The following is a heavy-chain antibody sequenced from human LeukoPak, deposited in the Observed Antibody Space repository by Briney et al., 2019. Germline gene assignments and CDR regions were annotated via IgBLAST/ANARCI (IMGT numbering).Heavy chain of an antibody. V-gene: IGHV1-8*01. CDR1: GYTFTSYD. Sequence: GSVKVSCKASGYTFTSYDISWVRQATGQGLEWVGGMNPNSGNTGYAQTLQGRVTMTRNTSISTDYMEISSLRSEDTAVYYCARGAPAYCSSTSCYARRIDDYWGQGTLVTVSS. CDR3: ARGAPAYCSSTSCYARRIDDY. J-gene: IGHJ4*02. D-gene: IGHD2-2*01. CDR2: MNPNSGNT.